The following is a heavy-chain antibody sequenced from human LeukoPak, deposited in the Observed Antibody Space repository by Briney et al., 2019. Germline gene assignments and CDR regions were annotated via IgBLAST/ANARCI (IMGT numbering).Heavy chain of an antibody. Sequence: PSESLSLTCTVSGGSISRYYWNWIRQPPGKGLEWIGYIYYSGSTNYNPSLKSRVTISVDTSKNQFSLKLSSVTAADTAVYYCARGREYSSSWYALGYWGQGTLVTVSS. CDR2: IYYSGST. V-gene: IGHV4-59*01. J-gene: IGHJ4*02. CDR3: ARGREYSSSWYALGY. CDR1: GGSISRYY. D-gene: IGHD6-13*01.